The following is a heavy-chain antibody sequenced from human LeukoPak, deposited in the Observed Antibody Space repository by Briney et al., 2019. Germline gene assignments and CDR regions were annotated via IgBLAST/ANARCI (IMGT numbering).Heavy chain of an antibody. J-gene: IGHJ4*02. Sequence: GGSLRLSCAASGFTLSGYWMSWVRQAPGKGLEWVSAITGSGGSTCYADSVKGRFTISRDNSKNTLYLQMNSLRAEDTAVYYCAKSRYSSSWYEAVDFWGQGTLVTVSS. D-gene: IGHD6-13*01. CDR2: ITGSGGST. CDR1: GFTLSGYW. CDR3: AKSRYSSSWYEAVDF. V-gene: IGHV3-23*01.